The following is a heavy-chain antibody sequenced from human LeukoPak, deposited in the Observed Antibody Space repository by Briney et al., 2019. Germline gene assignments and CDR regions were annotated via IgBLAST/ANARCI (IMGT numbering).Heavy chain of an antibody. D-gene: IGHD3-10*01. CDR3: ARDTGRFGELLYPLGY. Sequence: ASVKVSCKASGYTFTSYAIRWVRQAPGQGLEWMGWISAYNGNTNYSQKLQGRVTMTTDTSTSTAYMELRSLRSDDTAVYHCARDTGRFGELLYPLGYWGQGTLVTVSS. CDR1: GYTFTSYA. V-gene: IGHV1-18*01. CDR2: ISAYNGNT. J-gene: IGHJ4*02.